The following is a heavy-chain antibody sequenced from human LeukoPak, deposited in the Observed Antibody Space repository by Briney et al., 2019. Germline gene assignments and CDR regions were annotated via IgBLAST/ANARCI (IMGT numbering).Heavy chain of an antibody. CDR2: IYYSGST. CDR1: GGSISSYY. V-gene: IGHV4-59*01. CDR3: ARDLEIAAAGPYYYYMDV. J-gene: IGHJ6*03. Sequence: SETLSVTCTVTGGSISSYYWSWIRQPPGKGLEWIGYIYYSGSTNYNPSLKSRVTISVDTSKNQFSLKLSSVTAADTAVYYCARDLEIAAAGPYYYYMDVWGKGTTVTVSS. D-gene: IGHD6-13*01.